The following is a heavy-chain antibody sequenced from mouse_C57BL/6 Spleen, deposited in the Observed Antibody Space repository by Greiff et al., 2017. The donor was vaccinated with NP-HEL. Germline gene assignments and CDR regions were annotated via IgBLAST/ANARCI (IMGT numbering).Heavy chain of an antibody. CDR1: GYTFTSYW. V-gene: IGHV1-59*01. CDR2: IDPSDSYT. CDR3: AREWNYYGSSYDFDY. D-gene: IGHD1-1*01. Sequence: QVQLQQPGAELVRPGTSVKLSCKASGYTFTSYWMHWVKQRPGQGLEWIGVIDPSDSYTNYNQKFKGKATLTVDTSSSTAYMQLSSLTSEDSAVYYCAREWNYYGSSYDFDYWGQGTTLTVSS. J-gene: IGHJ2*01.